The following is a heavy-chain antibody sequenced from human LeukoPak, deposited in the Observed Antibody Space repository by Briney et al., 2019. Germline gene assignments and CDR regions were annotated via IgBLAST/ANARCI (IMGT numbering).Heavy chain of an antibody. CDR2: INHSGST. CDR3: ARLYSNDFWSGYLDY. D-gene: IGHD3-3*01. Sequence: SETLSLTCAVYGGSFSGYYWSWIRQPPGKGLEWIGEINHSGSTNYNPSLKSRVTISVDTSKNQFSLKLSSVTAADTAVYYCARLYSNDFWSGYLDYWGQGTLVTVSS. V-gene: IGHV4-34*01. J-gene: IGHJ4*02. CDR1: GGSFSGYY.